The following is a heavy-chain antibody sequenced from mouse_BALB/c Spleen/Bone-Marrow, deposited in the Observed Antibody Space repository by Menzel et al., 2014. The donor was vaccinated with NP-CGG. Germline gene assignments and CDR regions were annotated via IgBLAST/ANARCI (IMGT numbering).Heavy chain of an antibody. CDR3: ARGGYYFDY. CDR1: GFTFSSYT. V-gene: IGHV5-12-2*01. J-gene: IGHJ2*01. CDR2: ISNGGGSI. Sequence: EVKLVESGGGLVQPGGSLKLSCAASGFTFSSYTMSWVRQTPEKRLEWVAYISNGGGSIYYPDTVKGRFTISRDNAKNTLYLQMSSLKSEDTAMYYCARGGYYFDYWGQGTTLTVSS.